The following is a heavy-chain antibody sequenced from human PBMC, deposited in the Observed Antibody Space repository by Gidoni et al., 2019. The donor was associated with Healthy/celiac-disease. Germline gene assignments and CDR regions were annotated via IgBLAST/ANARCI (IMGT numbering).Heavy chain of an antibody. J-gene: IGHJ4*02. CDR3: AGWGVAAAEVVFDY. D-gene: IGHD6-13*01. CDR1: GGSISSSSYY. CDR2: IYYSGST. Sequence: QLQLQESGPGLVKPSETLSLTCTVSGGSISSSSYYWGWIRQPPGKGLEGIGSIYYSGSTYYNPSLKSRVTISLDTSKNQFSLKLSSVTAADTAVYYCAGWGVAAAEVVFDYWGQGTLVTVSS. V-gene: IGHV4-39*01.